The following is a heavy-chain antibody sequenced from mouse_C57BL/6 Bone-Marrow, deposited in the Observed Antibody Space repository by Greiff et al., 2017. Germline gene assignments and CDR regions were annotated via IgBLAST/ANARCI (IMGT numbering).Heavy chain of an antibody. CDR2: IDPENGDT. CDR1: GFNIKDDY. D-gene: IGHD5-5*01. CDR3: TLPYAMDD. J-gene: IGHJ4*01. V-gene: IGHV14-4*01. Sequence: EVQLQESGAELVRPGASVKLSCTASGFNIKDDYMHWVKQRPEQGLEWIGWIDPENGDTEYASKFQGKATITADTSSNTAYLQLSSLTSEDTAVYYCTLPYAMDDWGQGTSVTVSS.